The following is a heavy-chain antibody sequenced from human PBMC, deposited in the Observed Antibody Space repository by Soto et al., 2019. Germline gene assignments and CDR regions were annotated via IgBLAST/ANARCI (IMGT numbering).Heavy chain of an antibody. V-gene: IGHV3-30*04. CDR1: RFTFNTYA. D-gene: IGHD1-26*01. J-gene: IGHJ3*02. CDR2: ISYDGRNT. Sequence: QVQLVESGGGVVQPGRSLRLSCAASRFTFNTYAMHWVRQAPGKGLEWVAVISYDGRNTYYADSVKGRFTVSRDNSKDTLFLQRNSLRAEDTALFYCAREGGTNWDLLAYAFDIWGQGTMVTVSS. CDR3: AREGGTNWDLLAYAFDI.